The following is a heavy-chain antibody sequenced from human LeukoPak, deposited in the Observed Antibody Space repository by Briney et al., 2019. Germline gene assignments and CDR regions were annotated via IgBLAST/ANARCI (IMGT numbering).Heavy chain of an antibody. D-gene: IGHD3-22*01. Sequence: SVKVSCKASGGTFSSYAISWVRQAPGQGLEWMGGIIPIFGTANYAQKFQGRVTITADKSTSTAYMELSSLRSEDTAVYYCARDTGEDYYDSSGYWAANWFDPWGQGTLVTVSS. CDR3: ARDTGEDYYDSSGYWAANWFDP. CDR2: IIPIFGTA. J-gene: IGHJ5*02. V-gene: IGHV1-69*06. CDR1: GGTFSSYA.